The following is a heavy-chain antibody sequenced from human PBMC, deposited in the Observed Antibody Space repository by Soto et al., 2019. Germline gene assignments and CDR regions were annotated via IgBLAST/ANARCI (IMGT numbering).Heavy chain of an antibody. CDR1: RGSVSSYF. Sequence: SVTLSLTCTLSRGSVSSYFWSWLRQPPGKGLEWIGYIYYTGTTDYNPSLRSRVTISVDRSKNQFSLKLSSVTAADTAVYYCARTYYGGLRWFAPWGQGTLVTVS. CDR2: IYYTGTT. V-gene: IGHV4-59*02. J-gene: IGHJ5*02. CDR3: ARTYYGGLRWFAP. D-gene: IGHD3-10*01.